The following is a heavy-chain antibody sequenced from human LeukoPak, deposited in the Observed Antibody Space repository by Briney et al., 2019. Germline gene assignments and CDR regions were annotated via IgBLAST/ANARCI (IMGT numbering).Heavy chain of an antibody. CDR2: INSDGSST. CDR3: AKVGRGYSYGSYYFDY. Sequence: PGGSLRLSCAASGFTFSSYWMHWVRQAPGKGLVWVSRINSDGSSTSYADSVKGRFTISRDNAKNTLYLQMNSLRAEDTAVYYCAKVGRGYSYGSYYFDYWGQGTLVTVSS. J-gene: IGHJ4*02. D-gene: IGHD5-18*01. V-gene: IGHV3-74*01. CDR1: GFTFSSYW.